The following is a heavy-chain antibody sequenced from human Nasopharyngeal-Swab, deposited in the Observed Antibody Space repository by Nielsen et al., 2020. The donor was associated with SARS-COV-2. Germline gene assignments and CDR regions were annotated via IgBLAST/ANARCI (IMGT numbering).Heavy chain of an antibody. CDR1: GGPIRSYY. D-gene: IGHD6-13*01. Sequence: SGTLSLTCTASGGPIRSYYWSWIRQPPGKGLEWIGYIYYSGGTNYNPSLKSRVTISVDTSKNQFSLKLSSVTAADTAVYYCARDRGGAAAGKRPYYFDYWGQGTLVTVSS. CDR2: IYYSGGT. J-gene: IGHJ4*02. V-gene: IGHV4-59*01. CDR3: ARDRGGAAAGKRPYYFDY.